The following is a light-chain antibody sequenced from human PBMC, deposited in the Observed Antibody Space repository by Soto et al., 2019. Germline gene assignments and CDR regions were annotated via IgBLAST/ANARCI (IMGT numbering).Light chain of an antibody. J-gene: IGLJ2*01. V-gene: IGLV2-8*01. CDR1: SSDVGGYNY. Sequence: QSALTQPPSASGSPGQSVTISCTGTSSDVGGYNYVSWYQQYPGRAPKLMIYEVPKRPSGVPDPFPGSKSATPPSLTVSGPKAEDRANYYSSSKAARTNSYFVFAGGT. CDR2: EVP. CDR3: SSKAARTNSYFV.